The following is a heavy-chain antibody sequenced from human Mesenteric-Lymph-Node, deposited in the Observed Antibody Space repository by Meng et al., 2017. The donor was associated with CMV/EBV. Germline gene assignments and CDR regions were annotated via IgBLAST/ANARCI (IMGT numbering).Heavy chain of an antibody. D-gene: IGHD3-10*01. V-gene: IGHV4-39*02. CDR2: IFYSGSA. Sequence: LQLQESGPRLVKPSETLSLKCTVSGGSISSSWHYWGWIRQPPGKGLEWIGSIFYSGSAHYNPALESRVTISIDKSKNEFFLNLGSVTAADTAMYFCARDTLTYSYGPGWIDPWGQGTLVTVSS. J-gene: IGHJ5*02. CDR1: GGSISSSWHY. CDR3: ARDTLTYSYGPGWIDP.